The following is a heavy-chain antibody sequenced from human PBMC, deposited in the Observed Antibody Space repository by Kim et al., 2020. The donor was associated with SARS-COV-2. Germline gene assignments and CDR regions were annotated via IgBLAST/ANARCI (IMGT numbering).Heavy chain of an antibody. CDR2: IYYSGST. CDR3: ARGYGTGYCDY. D-gene: IGHD3-9*01. V-gene: IGHV4-31*03. CDR1: GGSISSGGYY. J-gene: IGHJ4*02. Sequence: SETLSLTCTVSGGSISSGGYYWSWIRQHPGKGLEWIGYIYYSGSTYYKPSLKSRVTISVDTSKNHFSLKVTSVTAADTAVYYCARGYGTGYCDYWGQGTLVTVSS.